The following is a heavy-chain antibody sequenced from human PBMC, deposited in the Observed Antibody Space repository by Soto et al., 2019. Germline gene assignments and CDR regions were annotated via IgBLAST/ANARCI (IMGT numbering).Heavy chain of an antibody. Sequence: PSETLSLTCTVSGGSISSYYWSWIRQPPGKGLEWIGYIYYSGSTNYNPSLKSRVTISVDTSKNQFSLKLSSVTAADTAVYYCARDKAARDNWFDPWGRGTLVTVSS. CDR3: ARDKAARDNWFDP. CDR2: IYYSGST. D-gene: IGHD6-6*01. V-gene: IGHV4-59*01. CDR1: GGSISSYY. J-gene: IGHJ5*02.